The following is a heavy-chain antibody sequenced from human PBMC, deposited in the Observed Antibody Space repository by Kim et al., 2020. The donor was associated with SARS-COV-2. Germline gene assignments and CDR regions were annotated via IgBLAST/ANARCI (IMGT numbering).Heavy chain of an antibody. D-gene: IGHD1-1*01. Sequence: GGSLRLSCAASGFVFREYCMHWVRQAPGMRPEWVAVISYDGSNKYYVESLKGRFTISRDNSRNSLYLQMNILRGEDTAMYYCAKTLGTGFYFEKWGQGTLVTVSS. CDR1: GFVFREYC. CDR2: ISYDGSNK. V-gene: IGHV3-30*18. CDR3: AKTLGTGFYFEK. J-gene: IGHJ4*02.